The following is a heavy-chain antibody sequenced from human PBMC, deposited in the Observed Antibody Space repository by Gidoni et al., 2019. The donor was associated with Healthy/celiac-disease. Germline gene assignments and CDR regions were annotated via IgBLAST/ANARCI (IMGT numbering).Heavy chain of an antibody. Sequence: EVQLVMSGAEVKKPGASLTISRKGSGYSCTRYWISWVRQMPGKVLEWMGRIATIDSYTIYSPSVQGHVTFSADKSISTAYLLWSSLKASDTAMYYCARTGGTAMHDYYGMDVWGQGTTVTVSS. J-gene: IGHJ6*02. CDR1: GYSCTRYW. CDR3: ARTGGTAMHDYYGMDV. CDR2: IATIDSYT. D-gene: IGHD5-18*01. V-gene: IGHV5-10-1*01.